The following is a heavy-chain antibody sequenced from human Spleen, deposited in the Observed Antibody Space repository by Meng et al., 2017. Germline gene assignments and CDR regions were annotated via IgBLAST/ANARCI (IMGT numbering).Heavy chain of an antibody. CDR3: GGSSGYPIDY. CDR2: INHSGST. Sequence: QVQLQQWGAGLLKPSEPLSLTCAVYGGSFSGYYWSWIRQPPGKGLEWIGEINHSGSTNYNPSLKSRVTISVDASKNQFSLKLSSVTAADTAVYYCGGSSGYPIDYWGQGTLVTVSS. CDR1: GGSFSGYY. J-gene: IGHJ4*02. D-gene: IGHD3-22*01. V-gene: IGHV4-34*01.